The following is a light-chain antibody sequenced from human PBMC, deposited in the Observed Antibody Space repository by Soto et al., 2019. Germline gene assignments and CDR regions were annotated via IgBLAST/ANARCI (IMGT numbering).Light chain of an antibody. CDR1: QNIVNN. J-gene: IGKJ3*01. CDR3: QQYYSWPLT. Sequence: EIVMTQSPATLSVSPGERVTLSCRASQNIVNNLAWYQQKPGQGPWLLIYDASTRATGVPARFSGSGSGTEFTLTISSLQSEDFALYYCQQYYSWPLTFGPGTKLDVK. V-gene: IGKV3-15*01. CDR2: DAS.